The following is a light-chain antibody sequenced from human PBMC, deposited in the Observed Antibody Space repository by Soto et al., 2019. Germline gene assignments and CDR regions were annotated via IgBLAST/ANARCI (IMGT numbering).Light chain of an antibody. J-gene: IGKJ1*01. CDR3: QHYSGDRAT. CDR2: EVS. Sequence: DILLTQSPSTLYASVGDRVTISCRASQSINKWLAWYQHKPGKAPNLLIYEVSTLHSGVPSRFSGSGSGTEFTLTISSLRPDDFATYYCQHYSGDRATFGQGTKVDI. CDR1: QSINKW. V-gene: IGKV1-5*03.